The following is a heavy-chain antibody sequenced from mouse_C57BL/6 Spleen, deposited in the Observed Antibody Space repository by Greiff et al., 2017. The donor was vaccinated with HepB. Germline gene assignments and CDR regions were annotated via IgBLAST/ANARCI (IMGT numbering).Heavy chain of an antibody. Sequence: EVQLQQSGPGLVKPSQSLSLTCSVTGYSITSGYYWNWIRQFPGNKLEWMGYISYDGSNNYNPSLKNRISITRDTSKNQFFLKLNSVTTEDTATYYCARGLRELGWYFDVWGTGTTVTVSS. CDR1: GYSITSGYY. D-gene: IGHD2-2*01. V-gene: IGHV3-6*01. J-gene: IGHJ1*03. CDR3: ARGLRELGWYFDV. CDR2: ISYDGSN.